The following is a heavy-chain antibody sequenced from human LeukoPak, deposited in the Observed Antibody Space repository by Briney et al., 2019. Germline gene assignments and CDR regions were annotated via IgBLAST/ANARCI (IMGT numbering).Heavy chain of an antibody. CDR2: FYHGGLT. J-gene: IGHJ4*02. Sequence: SETLSLTCTVSGGSVSSSNYYWSWIRQPPGKELEWIGSFYHGGLTYYNPSLRRRVTMSVDTSKNHFSLKLSSVTAADTAVYYCAVPGPTSSYYFDYWGQGALVTVSS. D-gene: IGHD3-10*01. V-gene: IGHV4-39*07. CDR1: GGSVSSSNYY. CDR3: AVPGPTSSYYFDY.